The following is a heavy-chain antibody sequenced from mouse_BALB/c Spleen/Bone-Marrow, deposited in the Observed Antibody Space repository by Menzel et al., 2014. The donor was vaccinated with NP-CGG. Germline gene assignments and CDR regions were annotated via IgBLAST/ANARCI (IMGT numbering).Heavy chain of an antibody. CDR1: GYTFTSYW. Sequence: QVQLQQSGAELVKPGASVKLSCKAFGYTFTSYWMHWVKQRPGQGLEWIGEINPSNGRTNYNEKFKSKATLTVDKSSSTAYMHLSSLTSEDSAVYYCARRTTTVVATDYWGQGTTLTVSS. CDR2: INPSNGRT. D-gene: IGHD1-1*01. CDR3: ARRTTTVVATDY. J-gene: IGHJ2*01. V-gene: IGHV1S81*02.